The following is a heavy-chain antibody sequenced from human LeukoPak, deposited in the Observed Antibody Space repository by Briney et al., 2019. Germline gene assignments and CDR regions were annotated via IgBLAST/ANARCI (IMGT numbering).Heavy chain of an antibody. Sequence: GGSLRLSCVASGFTFSNYGMNWVRQAPGKGLEWVSGIVGSGVTTYYADSVRGRFTISRDNSKNTLYLHMNGLRVEDTATYYCARDERWIQFNYWGQGTLVTVSS. CDR1: GFTFSNYG. D-gene: IGHD5-18*01. CDR3: ARDERWIQFNY. J-gene: IGHJ4*02. CDR2: IVGSGVTT. V-gene: IGHV3-23*01.